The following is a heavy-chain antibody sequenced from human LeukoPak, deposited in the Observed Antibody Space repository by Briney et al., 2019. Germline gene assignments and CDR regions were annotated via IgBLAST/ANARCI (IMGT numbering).Heavy chain of an antibody. CDR3: ANGLWELRSVDY. D-gene: IGHD1-26*01. CDR1: GFTFSSYA. J-gene: IGHJ4*02. CDR2: ISGSGGST. V-gene: IGHV3-23*01. Sequence: GGSLRLSCAASGFTFSSYAMSWVRQAPGKGLEWVSAISGSGGSTYYADSVKGRFTISRDNSKNTLYLQMNSLRAEDTAVYYCANGLWELRSVDYWGQGTLVTVSS.